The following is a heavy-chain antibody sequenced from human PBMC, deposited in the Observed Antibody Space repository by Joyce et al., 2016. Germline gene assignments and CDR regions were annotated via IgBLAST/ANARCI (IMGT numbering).Heavy chain of an antibody. Sequence: HLVQSGPEVKRPGASVKVFCKTSGYTFTSFGITWVRQAPGQGLEWMGWISTSNGNTKSAQKLQGRITMTTDISTSAVYMELRSLKSDDTAVYYCATGDTGSYGPWGQGTLVTVSS. V-gene: IGHV1-18*01. CDR2: ISTSNGNT. CDR3: ATGDTGSYGP. J-gene: IGHJ5*02. CDR1: GYTFTSFG. D-gene: IGHD1-1*01.